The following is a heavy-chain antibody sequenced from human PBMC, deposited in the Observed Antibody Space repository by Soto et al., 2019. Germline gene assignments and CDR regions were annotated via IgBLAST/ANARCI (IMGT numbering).Heavy chain of an antibody. Sequence: QVQLVESGGGVVQPGRSLRLSCAASGFTFSSYAMHWVRQAPDKGLEWVAVISYDGSNKYYADSVKGRFTISRDNSKNTLYLQMNSLRAEDTAVYYCAREWYSSGWYYFDYWGQGTLVTVSS. CDR3: AREWYSSGWYYFDY. CDR1: GFTFSSYA. D-gene: IGHD6-19*01. CDR2: ISYDGSNK. V-gene: IGHV3-30-3*01. J-gene: IGHJ4*02.